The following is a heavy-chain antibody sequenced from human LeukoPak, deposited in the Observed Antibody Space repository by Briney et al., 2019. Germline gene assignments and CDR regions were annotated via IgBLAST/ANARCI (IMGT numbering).Heavy chain of an antibody. J-gene: IGHJ3*02. CDR2: IIPIFGTA. Sequence: ASVKVSCKASGGTFSSYAISWVRQAPGQGLEWMGGIIPIFGTANYAQKFQGRVTMTEDTSTDTAYMELSSLRSEDTAVYYCATRATTRLYAFDIWGQGTMVTVSS. D-gene: IGHD4-17*01. V-gene: IGHV1-69*06. CDR1: GGTFSSYA. CDR3: ATRATTRLYAFDI.